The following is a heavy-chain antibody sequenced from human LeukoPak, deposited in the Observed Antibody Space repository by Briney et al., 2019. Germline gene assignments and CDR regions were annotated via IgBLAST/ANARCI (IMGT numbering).Heavy chain of an antibody. J-gene: IGHJ3*02. CDR2: ITSPVGHI. CDR3: TTEGGLRYSGSYYAGAFDI. D-gene: IGHD1-26*01. Sequence: GGSLRLSCAASGFTFSTYSMNWVRQAPGKGLEWVSSITSPVGHIYYADSLKGRITISRDNARSSLYLQMNSLRAEDTAVYYCTTEGGLRYSGSYYAGAFDIWGQGTMVTVSS. CDR1: GFTFSTYS. V-gene: IGHV3-21*01.